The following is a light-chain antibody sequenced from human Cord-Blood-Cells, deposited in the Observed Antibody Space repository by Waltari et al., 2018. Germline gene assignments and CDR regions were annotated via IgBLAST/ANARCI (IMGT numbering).Light chain of an antibody. V-gene: IGKV4-1*01. CDR1: KIVLYSSNNKNY. CDR2: WAS. CDR3: QQYYSTPLT. Sequence: DIVMTQSPDSLAVFLGERATINCKSSKIVLYSSNNKNYLAWYQQKPGRPPKLLIYWASTRESGVPARFSGSGSWTDFTLTISSLQAEDVAVYYCQQYYSTPLTFGGGTKVEIK. J-gene: IGKJ4*01.